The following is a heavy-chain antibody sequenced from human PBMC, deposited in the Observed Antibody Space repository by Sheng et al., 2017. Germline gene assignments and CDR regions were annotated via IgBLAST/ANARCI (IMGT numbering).Heavy chain of an antibody. CDR2: INHSGST. CDR3: ARGRALFGVVAMFDY. J-gene: IGHJ4*02. CDR1: GGSFSGYY. V-gene: IGHV4-34*01. D-gene: IGHD3-3*01. Sequence: QVQLQQWGAGLLKPSETLSLTCAVYGGSFSGYYCSWIRQPPGKGLEWIGEINHSGSTNYNPSLKSRVTISVDTSKNQFSLKLSSVTAADTAVYYCARGRALFGVVAMFDYWGQGTLVTVSS.